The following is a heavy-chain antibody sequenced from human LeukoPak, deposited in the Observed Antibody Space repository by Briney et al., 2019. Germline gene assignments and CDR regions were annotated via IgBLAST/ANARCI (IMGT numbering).Heavy chain of an antibody. CDR2: IYYSGST. V-gene: IGHV4-59*01. CDR3: GRRYSSTWYVD. CDR1: GGSISSYY. J-gene: IGHJ4*02. Sequence: PSETLSLTCTVSGGSISSYYWSWIRQPPGKGLEWIGYIYYSGSTNYNPSLKSRVTISVDTAKNQFSLNLNSVTAADTAVYYCGRRYSSTWYVDWGQGTLVTVSS. D-gene: IGHD6-13*01.